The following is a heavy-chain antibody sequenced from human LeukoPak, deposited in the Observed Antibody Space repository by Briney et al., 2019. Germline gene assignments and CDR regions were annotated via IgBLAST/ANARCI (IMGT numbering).Heavy chain of an antibody. D-gene: IGHD5-18*01. CDR1: GFTVSRNY. J-gene: IGHJ3*01. CDR3: ARVRFMRGMVRDAFDF. Sequence: GGSLRLSCAASGFTVSRNYMSWVRQAPGKGLEWVSSISSSSGYIYYADSVKGRFTISRDNAKNSLFLQMNSLRAEDTAVYYCARVRFMRGMVRDAFDFWGQGTVVTVSS. V-gene: IGHV3-21*01. CDR2: ISSSSGYI.